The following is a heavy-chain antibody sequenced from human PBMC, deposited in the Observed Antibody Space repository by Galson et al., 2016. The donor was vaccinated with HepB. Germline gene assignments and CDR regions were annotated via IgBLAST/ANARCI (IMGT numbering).Heavy chain of an antibody. V-gene: IGHV3-23*01. Sequence: SLRLSCAASGFTFSDYAMNWVRQAPGKGLEWLSGISGDGGSTYYAGSVKGRFTMSRDSSKNTAYLQMNSLRGDDTAVYFCARDPGGGPTHGYWGQGTLVTVS. CDR2: ISGDGGST. CDR3: ARDPGGGPTHGY. CDR1: GFTFSDYA. J-gene: IGHJ4*02. D-gene: IGHD3-16*01.